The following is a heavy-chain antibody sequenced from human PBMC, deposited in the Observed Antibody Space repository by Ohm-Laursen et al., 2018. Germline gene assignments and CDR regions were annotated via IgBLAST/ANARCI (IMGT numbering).Heavy chain of an antibody. Sequence: SLRLSCTASGFTFSTYSMNWVRQAPGKGLEWVSSISSSSTYIYYADSVRGRFTISRNNAKNPLYLQLNTLRAEDTAIYYCTRDPESVGPAFANWGQGTPVTVSS. J-gene: IGHJ4*02. V-gene: IGHV3-21*04. CDR2: ISSSSTYI. CDR3: TRDPESVGPAFAN. CDR1: GFTFSTYS. D-gene: IGHD1-14*01.